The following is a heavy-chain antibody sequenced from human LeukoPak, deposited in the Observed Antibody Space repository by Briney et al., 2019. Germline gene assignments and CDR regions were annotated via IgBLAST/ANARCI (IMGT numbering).Heavy chain of an antibody. CDR1: GFTFSSYS. V-gene: IGHV3-21*01. CDR2: ISSSSSYI. CDR3: ARGYCSGGSCYSGLIDY. Sequence: GGSLRLSCAASGFTFSSYSMNWVRQAPGKGLEWVSSISSSSSYIYYADSVKGRFTISRDNAKNSLYLQMNSLRAEDTAVYYCARGYCSGGSCYSGLIDYWGQGTLVTVSS. J-gene: IGHJ4*02. D-gene: IGHD2-15*01.